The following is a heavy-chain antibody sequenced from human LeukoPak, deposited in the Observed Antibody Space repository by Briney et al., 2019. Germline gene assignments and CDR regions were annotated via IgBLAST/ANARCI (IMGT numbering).Heavy chain of an antibody. CDR2: INPNSGGT. V-gene: IGHV1-2*02. J-gene: IGHJ5*02. D-gene: IGHD2-8*01. CDR1: GYTFTTYG. CDR3: ARGDIVLMVYATRIFDP. Sequence: GASVKVSCRTSGYTFTTYGINWVRQAPGQGLEWMGWINPNSGGTNYAQKFQGRVTMTRDTSISTAYMELSRLRSDDTAVYYCARGDIVLMVYATRIFDPWGQGTLVTVSS.